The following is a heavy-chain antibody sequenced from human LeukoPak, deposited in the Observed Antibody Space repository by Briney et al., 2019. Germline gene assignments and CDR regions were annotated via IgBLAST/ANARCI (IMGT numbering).Heavy chain of an antibody. CDR1: GGSFGGYY. CDR3: ARVLRGITIFGVVITHGGFDP. CDR2: INHSGST. J-gene: IGHJ5*02. D-gene: IGHD3-3*01. V-gene: IGHV4-34*01. Sequence: PSETLSLTCAVYGGSFGGYYWSWIRQPPGKGLEWIGEINHSGSTNYNPSLKSRVTISVDTSKNQFSLKLSSVTAADTAVYYCARVLRGITIFGVVITHGGFDPWGQGTLVTVSS.